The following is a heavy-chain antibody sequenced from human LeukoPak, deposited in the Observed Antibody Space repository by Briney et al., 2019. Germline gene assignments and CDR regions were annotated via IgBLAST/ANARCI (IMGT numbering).Heavy chain of an antibody. CDR3: GRDGDYSTSGWLGTFDF. CDR2: ISPNSGKT. D-gene: IGHD6-19*01. V-gene: IGHV1-18*01. J-gene: IGHJ3*01. CDR1: GYTFTNYG. Sequence: ASVKVSCKASGYTFTNYGISWVRQAPGQGLGWMGWISPNSGKTNYAQKLQDRLTMTTDTSASTAYMELRSLTSDDTAVYFCGRDGDYSTSGWLGTFDFGGQGTMVSVSS.